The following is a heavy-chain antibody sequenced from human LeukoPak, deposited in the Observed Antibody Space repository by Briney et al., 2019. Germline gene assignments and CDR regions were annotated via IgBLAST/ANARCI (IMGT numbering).Heavy chain of an antibody. Sequence: ASVKVSCKASGYTFTTYTIHWVRQAPGQRLEWMGWINAGNGNTKYSQEFQGRVTMTTETSTSTAYMELRSLRSDDTAVYFCARVEGPSIFGVVDYWGQGTLVTVSS. CDR1: GYTFTTYT. CDR2: INAGNGNT. CDR3: ARVEGPSIFGVVDY. J-gene: IGHJ4*02. D-gene: IGHD3-3*01. V-gene: IGHV1-3*01.